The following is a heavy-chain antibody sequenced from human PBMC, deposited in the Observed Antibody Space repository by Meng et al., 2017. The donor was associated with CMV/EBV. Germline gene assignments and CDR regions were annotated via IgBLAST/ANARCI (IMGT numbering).Heavy chain of an antibody. V-gene: IGHV4-34*01. Sequence: SETLSLTCAVYGGSFSGYYWSWIRQPPGKGLEWIGEINHSGSTNYNPSLKSRVTISVDTSKNQFSLKLSSVTAADTAVYYCARASYGRSPFYYWGQGTLDTVSS. J-gene: IGHJ4*02. CDR1: GGSFSGYY. CDR3: ARASYGRSPFYY. CDR2: INHSGST. D-gene: IGHD5-18*01.